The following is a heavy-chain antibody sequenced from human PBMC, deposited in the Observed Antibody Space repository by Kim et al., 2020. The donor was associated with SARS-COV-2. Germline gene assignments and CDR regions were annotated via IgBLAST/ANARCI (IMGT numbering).Heavy chain of an antibody. D-gene: IGHD6-19*01. CDR2: IYYSGST. J-gene: IGHJ5*02. CDR3: ARQERQWLGLEPNWFDP. Sequence: SETLSLTCTVSGGSISSTPYYWGWIRQPPGKGLEWIGSIYYSGSTYYTPSLKSRVTISVDTSKNQFSLKLSSVTAADTAVYYCARQERQWLGLEPNWFDPWGQGTLVTVSS. CDR1: GGSISSTPYY. V-gene: IGHV4-39*01.